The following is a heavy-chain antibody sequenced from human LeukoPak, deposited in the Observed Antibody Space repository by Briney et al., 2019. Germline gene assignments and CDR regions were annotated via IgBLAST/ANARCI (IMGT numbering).Heavy chain of an antibody. V-gene: IGHV3-48*01. D-gene: IGHD2-2*01. J-gene: IGHJ6*02. CDR2: ISSSSSTI. CDR3: AKDLVGCSSTSCYFTVGGMDV. Sequence: GGSLRLSCAASGFTFSSYSMNWVRQAPGKGLEWVSYISSSSSTIYYADSVKGRFTISRDNSKNTLYLQMNSLRAEDTAVYYCAKDLVGCSSTSCYFTVGGMDVWGQGTTVTVSS. CDR1: GFTFSSYS.